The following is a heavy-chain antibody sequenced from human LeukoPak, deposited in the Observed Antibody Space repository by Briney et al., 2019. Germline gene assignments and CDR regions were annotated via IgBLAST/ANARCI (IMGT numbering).Heavy chain of an antibody. Sequence: GGSLRLSCAASGFTFSSYSMNWVRQAPGKGLEWVSSISSSSSYIYYADSVKGRFTISRDNAKNSLYLQMSSLRAEDTAVYYCARDQGSSWYQDYFDYWGQGTLVTVSS. D-gene: IGHD6-13*01. CDR3: ARDQGSSWYQDYFDY. CDR1: GFTFSSYS. CDR2: ISSSSSYI. J-gene: IGHJ4*02. V-gene: IGHV3-21*01.